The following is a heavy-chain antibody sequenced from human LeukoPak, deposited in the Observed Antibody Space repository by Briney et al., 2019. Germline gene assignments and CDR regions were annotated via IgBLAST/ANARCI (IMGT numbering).Heavy chain of an antibody. D-gene: IGHD5-12*01. CDR3: XXXXXGYETSPLYDY. V-gene: IGHV4-61*01. CDR2: IYYTGNT. CDR1: GGSISSSTYY. Sequence: PSETLSLTCTVSGGSISSSTYYWTWIRQPPGKGPEWIGYIYYTGNTNYNPSLKSRVSISVDTSKNQFSLRLSSVTAADTAVYXXXXXXXGYETSPLYDYWGQGTLVTVSS. J-gene: IGHJ4*02.